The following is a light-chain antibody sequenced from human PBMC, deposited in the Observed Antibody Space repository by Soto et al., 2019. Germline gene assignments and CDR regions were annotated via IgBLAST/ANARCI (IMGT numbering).Light chain of an antibody. CDR2: DIR. V-gene: IGLV2-14*03. J-gene: IGLJ1*01. CDR3: SSYTSSSTRV. CDR1: SSDVGGYKY. Sequence: QSALTQPASVSGSPGQSITISCTGTSSDVGGYKYVSWYQQHPGKAPKLMIYDIRNRPSGVSNRFSGSKSGNTASLTISGLQAEDEAIYYCSSYTSSSTRVFGTGIKVTVL.